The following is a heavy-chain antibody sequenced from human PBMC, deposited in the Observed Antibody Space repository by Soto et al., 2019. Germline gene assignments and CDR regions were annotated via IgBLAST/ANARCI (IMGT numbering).Heavy chain of an antibody. CDR3: ARDGDIAPLWFDY. CDR1: GYTFTRYG. CDR2: ISAYNGNI. D-gene: IGHD2-15*01. V-gene: IGHV1-18*01. J-gene: IGHJ4*02. Sequence: QVQLVQSGTEVKKPGASVKVSCKASGYTFTRYGITWVRQAPGQRLEWTGWISAYNGNINYAQKFQGRVTMTTDTSASTAYMELRSLRSDDTVVDYCARDGDIAPLWFDYWGQGTLVTVAS.